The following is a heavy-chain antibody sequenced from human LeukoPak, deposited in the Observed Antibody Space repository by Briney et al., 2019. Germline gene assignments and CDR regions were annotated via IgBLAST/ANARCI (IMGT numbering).Heavy chain of an antibody. J-gene: IGHJ6*02. CDR2: INHNGNVN. V-gene: IGHV3-7*03. CDR1: GFTFSSYW. CDR3: ARGGGLDV. Sequence: GGSLRLSCAASGFTFSSYWMNWARQASGKGLEWVASINHNGNVNYYVDSVKGRFTISRDNAKNSLYLQMSNLRAEDTAVYFCARGGGLDVWGQGTTVTVSS. D-gene: IGHD3-16*01.